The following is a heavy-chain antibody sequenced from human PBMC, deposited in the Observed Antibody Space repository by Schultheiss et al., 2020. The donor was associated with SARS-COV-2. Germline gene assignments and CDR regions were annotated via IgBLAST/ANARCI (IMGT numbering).Heavy chain of an antibody. CDR1: GFIFSNYA. Sequence: GGSLRLSCAASGFIFSNYAMSWVRQAPGKGLEWVSAISGSGGSTYYADSVKGRFTISRDNAKNSLYLQMNSLRAEDTAVYYCARSLIDIVVVVAAHDAFDIWGQGTMVTVSS. J-gene: IGHJ3*02. CDR3: ARSLIDIVVVVAAHDAFDI. CDR2: ISGSGGST. D-gene: IGHD2-15*01. V-gene: IGHV3-23*01.